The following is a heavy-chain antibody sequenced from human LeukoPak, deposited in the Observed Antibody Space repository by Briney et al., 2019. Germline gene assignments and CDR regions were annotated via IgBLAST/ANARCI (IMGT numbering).Heavy chain of an antibody. V-gene: IGHV3-21*01. CDR1: GFTFSSYS. CDR2: ISSSSSYI. CDR3: ARDLRVTHYYYGMDV. J-gene: IGHJ6*02. Sequence: GGSLRLSCAASGFTFSSYSMNWVRQAPGKGLEWVSSISSSSSYIYYADSVKGRFTISRDNAKNSLYLQMNSLRAEDTAVYYCARDLRVTHYYYGMDVWGQGTTVTVSS. D-gene: IGHD2-21*02.